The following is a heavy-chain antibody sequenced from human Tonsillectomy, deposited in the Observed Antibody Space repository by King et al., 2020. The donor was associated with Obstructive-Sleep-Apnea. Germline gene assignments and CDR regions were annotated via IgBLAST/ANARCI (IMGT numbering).Heavy chain of an antibody. D-gene: IGHD3-3*01. CDR2: ISSSSSYT. CDR1: GFTFSDYY. V-gene: IGHV3-11*06. CDR3: ARLGESGYYGMDV. Sequence: QLVQSGGGLVKPGGSLRLSCAASGFTFSDYYMSWIRQAPGKGLEWVSYISSSSSYTNYADSVKGRFTISRDNAKNSLSLQMNSLRAEDTALYHCARLGESGYYGMDVWGQGTTVTVSS. J-gene: IGHJ6*02.